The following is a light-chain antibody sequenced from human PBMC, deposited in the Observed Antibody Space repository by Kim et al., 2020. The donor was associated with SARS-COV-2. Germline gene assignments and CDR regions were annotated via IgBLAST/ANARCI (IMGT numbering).Light chain of an antibody. CDR1: SSDVGGYNY. V-gene: IGLV2-14*03. Sequence: LTQPASVSGSPGQSITISCTGTSSDVGGYNYVSWYQQHPGKAPKLMIYDVSNRPSGVSNRFSGSKSGNTASLTISGLQAEDEADYYCSSYTSTSTLGVFGGGTQLTVL. CDR2: DVS. CDR3: SSYTSTSTLGV. J-gene: IGLJ2*01.